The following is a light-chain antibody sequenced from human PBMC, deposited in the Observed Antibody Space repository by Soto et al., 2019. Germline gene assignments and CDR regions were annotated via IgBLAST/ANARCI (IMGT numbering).Light chain of an antibody. CDR1: QSISSW. CDR2: KAS. CDR3: QQYNSYSPWT. Sequence: DIQMTQSPSTLSASVGDRVTITCRASQSISSWLAWYQQKPGKAPKLLIYKASSLEGGVPSRFSGSGSGTEFTLTISSLQPDDFATYYCQQYNSYSPWTFGQGTKVEI. V-gene: IGKV1-5*03. J-gene: IGKJ1*01.